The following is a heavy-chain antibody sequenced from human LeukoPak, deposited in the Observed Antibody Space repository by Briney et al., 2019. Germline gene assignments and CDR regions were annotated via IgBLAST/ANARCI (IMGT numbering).Heavy chain of an antibody. CDR3: ARVVAATPDDAFDI. J-gene: IGHJ3*02. Sequence: SETLSLTCAVYGGSFSGYYWGWIRQPPGKGLEWIGSIYYSGSTYYNPSLKSRVTISVDTSKNQFSLRLSSVTAADTAVYYCARVVAATPDDAFDIWGQGTMVTVSS. CDR1: GGSFSGYY. D-gene: IGHD2-15*01. CDR2: IYYSGST. V-gene: IGHV4-34*01.